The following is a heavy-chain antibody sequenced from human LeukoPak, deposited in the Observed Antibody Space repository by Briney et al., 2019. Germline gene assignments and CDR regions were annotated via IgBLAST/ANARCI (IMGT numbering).Heavy chain of an antibody. V-gene: IGHV4-39*01. J-gene: IGHJ4*02. D-gene: IGHD2-2*01. CDR1: GGSISSSTYY. CDR3: ARQLVVVETAEFDY. CDR2: IYYSGST. Sequence: SETLPLTCTVSGGSISSSTYYWVWIRQSPGKGLEWIGSIYYSGSTYYNPSLKSRVTISVDTSKNQFSLKLSSVTAADTAVYYCARQLVVVETAEFDYWGAGNPGTVSS.